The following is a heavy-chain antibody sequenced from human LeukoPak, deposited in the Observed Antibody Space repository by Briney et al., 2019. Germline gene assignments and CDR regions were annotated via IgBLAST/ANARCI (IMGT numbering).Heavy chain of an antibody. Sequence: SETLSLTCTVSSGCISSYYWSWIRQPPGKGLEWIGYIYYSGSTNYNPSLKSRVTISVDTSKNQFSLKLSSVTAADTAVYYCARLGYCSGGSCYSAVYWGQGTLVTVSS. J-gene: IGHJ4*02. V-gene: IGHV4-59*08. CDR3: ARLGYCSGGSCYSAVY. CDR2: IYYSGST. CDR1: SGCISSYY. D-gene: IGHD2-15*01.